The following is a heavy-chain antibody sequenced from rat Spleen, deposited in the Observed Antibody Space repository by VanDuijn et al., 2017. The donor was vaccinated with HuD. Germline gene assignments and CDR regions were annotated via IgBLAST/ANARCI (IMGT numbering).Heavy chain of an antibody. CDR3: TRESLPGYNSHWFVF. V-gene: IGHV2S12*01. J-gene: IGHJ2*01. Sequence: QVHLKESGPGLVQSSQTLSLTCTVSGFSLTSNGVSWVRQPPGEGLEWIAAISSGGSTYYNSALKSRLSISRDTSKSQVFLKMNSLQTEDTATYFCTRESLPGYNSHWFVFWGQGVMVTVTS. D-gene: IGHD1-4*01. CDR1: GFSLTSNG. CDR2: ISSGGST.